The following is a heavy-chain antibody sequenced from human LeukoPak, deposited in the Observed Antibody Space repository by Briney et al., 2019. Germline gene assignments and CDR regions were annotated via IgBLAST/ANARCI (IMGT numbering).Heavy chain of an antibody. V-gene: IGHV3-11*01. CDR2: IRSDGSTI. J-gene: IGHJ4*02. D-gene: IGHD3-22*01. CDR3: AREGRGYYGDFDY. CDR1: GFTFSDYD. Sequence: GGSLRLSCSASGFTFSDYDMNWIRQAPGKGLEWVSYIRSDGSTIYDADSVKGRFFISRDNARNSLYLQMNSLRAEDAAVYYCAREGRGYYGDFDYWGQGTLVTVSS.